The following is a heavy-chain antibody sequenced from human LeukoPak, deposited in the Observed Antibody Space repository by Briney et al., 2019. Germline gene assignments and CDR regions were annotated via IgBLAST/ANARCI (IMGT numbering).Heavy chain of an antibody. Sequence: SETLSLTCAVYGGSFSGYSWTWIRQPPGKGLEWIGEIKDSGSPTFNPSLKSRVTMSVDTSNNQFSVRLSSLTAADTAAYYCARGRFSGLPRATTSQFDYWGQGTLVTVSS. D-gene: IGHD6-19*01. CDR2: IKDSGSP. J-gene: IGHJ4*02. CDR3: ARGRFSGLPRATTSQFDY. CDR1: GGSFSGYS. V-gene: IGHV4-34*01.